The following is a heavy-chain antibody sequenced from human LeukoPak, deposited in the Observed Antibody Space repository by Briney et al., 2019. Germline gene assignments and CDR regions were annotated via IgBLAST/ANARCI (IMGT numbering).Heavy chain of an antibody. CDR2: IKQDGSEK. CDR3: ARYADSYYYYYMDV. V-gene: IGHV3-7*01. J-gene: IGHJ6*03. CDR1: GFTFKGFW. D-gene: IGHD2-2*01. Sequence: GGSLRLSCAVSGFTFKGFWISWAGRAPGKGWRGGANIKQDGSEKYYVDSVKGRFTISRDNAKNSLYLQMNSLRAEDTAVYFCARYADSYYYYYMDVWGKGTTVTVSS.